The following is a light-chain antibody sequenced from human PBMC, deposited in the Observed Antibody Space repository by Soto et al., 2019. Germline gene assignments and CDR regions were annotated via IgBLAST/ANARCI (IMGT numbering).Light chain of an antibody. CDR3: QQYGSSRT. V-gene: IGKV3-20*01. Sequence: EIVMTQSPATLSVSPGERATFSCRASQSVNTNLAWYQLKPGQAPRLLIYGASNRDTGIPDRFSGSGSGTDFTLTISRLEPEDFAVYYCQQYGSSRTFGQGTRLEI. CDR2: GAS. J-gene: IGKJ5*01. CDR1: QSVNTN.